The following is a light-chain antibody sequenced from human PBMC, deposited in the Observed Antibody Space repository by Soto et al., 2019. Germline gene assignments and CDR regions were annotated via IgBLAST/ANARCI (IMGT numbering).Light chain of an antibody. Sequence: EIVMTQSPATLSVSPGERATLSCRASQSVSSNLAWYQQKPGQAPRLLIYVTSTRATGIPARFSGSGSGTEFTLTICSLQSEDFALYYCQQHNNWPWTFGQGTKVDIK. V-gene: IGKV3D-15*01. CDR1: QSVSSN. J-gene: IGKJ1*01. CDR3: QQHNNWPWT. CDR2: VTS.